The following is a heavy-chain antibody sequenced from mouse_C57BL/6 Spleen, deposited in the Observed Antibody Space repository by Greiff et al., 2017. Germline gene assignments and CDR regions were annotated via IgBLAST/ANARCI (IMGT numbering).Heavy chain of an antibody. V-gene: IGHV1-82*01. CDR2: IYPGDGDT. CDR1: GYAFSSSW. Sequence: QVQLQQSGPELVKPGASVKISCKASGYAFSSSWMNWVKQRPGKGLEWIGRIYPGDGDTNYNGKFKGKATLTADKSSSTAYMQLSSLTSEDSAVYFCARWGPYAMDYLVQGTSVTVSS. J-gene: IGHJ4*01. CDR3: ARWGPYAMDY.